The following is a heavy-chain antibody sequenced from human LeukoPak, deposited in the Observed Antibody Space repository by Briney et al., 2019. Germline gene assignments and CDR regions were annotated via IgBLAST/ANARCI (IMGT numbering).Heavy chain of an antibody. V-gene: IGHV1-2*02. J-gene: IGHJ4*02. CDR3: ARDGALDS. D-gene: IGHD3-16*01. Sequence: GASVKVSCKASGYTFTAHYLHWVRQAPGQGLEWMAWINHNSGGTKYAEKFQGRVTVTRDTSTSTAYMELSRLRSDDTAVYYCARDGALDSWGQGTLVTVSS. CDR2: INHNSGGT. CDR1: GYTFTAHY.